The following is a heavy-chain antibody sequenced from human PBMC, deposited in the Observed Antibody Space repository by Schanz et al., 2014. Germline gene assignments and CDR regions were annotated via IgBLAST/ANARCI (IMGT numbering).Heavy chain of an antibody. CDR2: ISYDGSFK. CDR1: GFNFGSHG. V-gene: IGHV3-33*01. D-gene: IGHD2-2*01. CDR3: ARAGYDADNWFDP. J-gene: IGHJ5*02. Sequence: QVQLVESGGGVVQPGRSLRLSCAASGFNFGSHGMHWVRQAPGKGLEWVAVISYDGSFKNYADSVRGRITMSRDNSKNTMYLQINNLRADDTAVYYCARAGYDADNWFDPWGQGTLVTVSS.